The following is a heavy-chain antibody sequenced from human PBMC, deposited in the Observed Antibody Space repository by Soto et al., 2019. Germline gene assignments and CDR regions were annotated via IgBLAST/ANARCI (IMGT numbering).Heavy chain of an antibody. V-gene: IGHV3-66*01. Sequence: PGGSLRLSCAASGFTVSSNYMSWVRQAPGKGLEWVSVIYSGGTTSYADPVKGRFTISRDNSKNTLYLQMNSLRVEDTAVYYCAQSWYGTEYFQHWGQGTLVTVSS. J-gene: IGHJ1*01. D-gene: IGHD6-13*01. CDR1: GFTVSSNY. CDR3: AQSWYGTEYFQH. CDR2: IYSGGTT.